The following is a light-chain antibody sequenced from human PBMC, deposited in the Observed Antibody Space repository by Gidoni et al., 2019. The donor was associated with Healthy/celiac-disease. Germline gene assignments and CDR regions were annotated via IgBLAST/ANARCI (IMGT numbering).Light chain of an antibody. CDR3: QQSYSTPST. V-gene: IGKV1-39*01. CDR1: QSISSY. CDR2: AAS. J-gene: IGKJ2*01. Sequence: DIHMTQSPSSLSASVGDRVTITCRASQSISSYLNWYQQKPGKAPKLLIYAASSLQSGVPSRFSGSGSGTDFTLTISSLQPEDFATYYCQQSYSTPSTFXQXTKLEIK.